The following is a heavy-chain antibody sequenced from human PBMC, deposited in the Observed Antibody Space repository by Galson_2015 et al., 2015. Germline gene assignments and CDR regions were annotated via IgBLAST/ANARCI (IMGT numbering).Heavy chain of an antibody. Sequence: SLRLSCAASGFTFSSYWMSWVRQAPGKGLEWVANIKQDGSEKYYVDSVKGRFTISRDNAKNSLYLQMNSLRAEDTAVYYCARERQWLVPFRAGYYYYYMDVWGKGTTVTVSS. V-gene: IGHV3-7*01. D-gene: IGHD6-19*01. CDR3: ARERQWLVPFRAGYYYYYMDV. CDR2: IKQDGSEK. CDR1: GFTFSSYW. J-gene: IGHJ6*03.